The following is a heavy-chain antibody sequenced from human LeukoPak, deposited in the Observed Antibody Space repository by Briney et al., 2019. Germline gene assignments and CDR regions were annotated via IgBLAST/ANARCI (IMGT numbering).Heavy chain of an antibody. Sequence: GESLKISCKGSGYSFNNYWIGWVRQMPGKGLEWMGNIYPADSDTRYSPSFKGQVTISADKSITTAYLQWSSLRASDTAMYYCARRKGDGYNSPFDYWGQGTLVTVSS. J-gene: IGHJ4*02. CDR1: GYSFNNYW. V-gene: IGHV5-51*01. CDR2: IYPADSDT. D-gene: IGHD5-24*01. CDR3: ARRKGDGYNSPFDY.